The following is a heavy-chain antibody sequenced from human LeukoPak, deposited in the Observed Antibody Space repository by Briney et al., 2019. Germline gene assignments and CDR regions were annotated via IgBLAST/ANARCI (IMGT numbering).Heavy chain of an antibody. CDR1: GFTFSSYA. CDR2: ISGDSSKT. J-gene: IGHJ4*02. D-gene: IGHD2-2*01. CDR3: ARRYCASASCPQGY. Sequence: GGSLRLSCAASGFTFSSYAMHWVRQAPGKGLEWVSYISGDSSKTQYADSVKGRFTISRDNAKYSLFLQMNSLRDDDTAVYYCARRYCASASCPQGYWGQGTLVTVSS. V-gene: IGHV3-48*02.